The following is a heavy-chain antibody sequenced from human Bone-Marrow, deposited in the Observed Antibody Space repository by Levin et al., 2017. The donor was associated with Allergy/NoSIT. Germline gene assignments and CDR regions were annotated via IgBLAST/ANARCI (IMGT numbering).Heavy chain of an antibody. Sequence: LSLTCAASGFTFTNYAMNWVRQAPGKGLEWVSGISGSGSSTFYADSVKGRFTISRDSSKNMLYLQMDRLTAEDTAIYYCAKGTLATVTKSCFDPWGQGTQVTVSS. D-gene: IGHD4-17*01. CDR1: GFTFTNYA. V-gene: IGHV3-23*01. J-gene: IGHJ5*02. CDR3: AKGTLATVTKSCFDP. CDR2: ISGSGSST.